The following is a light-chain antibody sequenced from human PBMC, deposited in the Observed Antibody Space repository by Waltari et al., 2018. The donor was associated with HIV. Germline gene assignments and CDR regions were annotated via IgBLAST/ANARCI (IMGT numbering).Light chain of an antibody. CDR1: TSNIGRKT. CDR2: GKN. V-gene: IGLV1-44*01. CDR3: ASWDDSLNGPV. J-gene: IGLJ2*01. Sequence: QSVLTQPPSASGTPDQRVTISCSGSTSNIGRKTVRWFQQFPGTAPKVLIYGKNQRPAGGPERFSGSKSGTSASLAISGLQSEDEADYYCASWDDSLNGPVFGGGTKLTVV.